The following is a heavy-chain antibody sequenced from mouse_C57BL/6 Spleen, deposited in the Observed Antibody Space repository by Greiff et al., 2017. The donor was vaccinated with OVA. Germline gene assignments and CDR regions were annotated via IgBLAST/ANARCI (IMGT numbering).Heavy chain of an antibody. V-gene: IGHV1-64*01. D-gene: IGHD2-1*01. CDR3: ARSSYYGNWDY. J-gene: IGHJ2*01. CDR1: GYTFTSYW. Sequence: QVQLQQPGAELVKPGASVKLSCKASGYTFTSYWMHWVKQRPGQGLEWIGMIHPNSGSTNYNEKFKSKATLTVDKSSSTAYMQLSSLTSEDSAVYYCARSSYYGNWDYWGQGTTLTVSS. CDR2: IHPNSGST.